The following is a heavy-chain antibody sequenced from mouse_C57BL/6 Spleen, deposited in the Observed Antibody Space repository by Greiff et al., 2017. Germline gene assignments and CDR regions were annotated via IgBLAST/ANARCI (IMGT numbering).Heavy chain of an antibody. CDR1: GFTFSDYY. V-gene: IGHV5-16*01. CDR2: INYDGSST. J-gene: IGHJ2*01. Sequence: EVKLVESEGGLVQPGSSMKLSCTASGFTFSDYYMAWVRQVPEKGLEWVANINYDGSSTYYLDSLKSRFIISRDNAKNILYLQMSSLKSEDTATYYCARGTGTAFDYWGQGTTLTVSS. CDR3: ARGTGTAFDY. D-gene: IGHD4-1*01.